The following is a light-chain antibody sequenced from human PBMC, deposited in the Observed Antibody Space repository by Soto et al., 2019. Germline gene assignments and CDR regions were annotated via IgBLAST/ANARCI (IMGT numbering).Light chain of an antibody. J-gene: IGKJ2*01. CDR3: QQYDSLPYT. CDR1: QDIRKY. CDR2: DAS. Sequence: DIQMTQSPSSLSASVGDRVTITCQARQDIRKYLNWYQQKPGKAPKLLIHDASNLKTGVPSRFSGRGSGTDFTLTINSLQPEDCATYHCQQYDSLPYTFGQGTRLEIK. V-gene: IGKV1-33*01.